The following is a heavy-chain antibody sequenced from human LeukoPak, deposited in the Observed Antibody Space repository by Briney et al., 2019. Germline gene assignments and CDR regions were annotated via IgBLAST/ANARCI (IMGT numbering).Heavy chain of an antibody. J-gene: IGHJ4*02. CDR3: ARSLYWSSTSCSTDY. D-gene: IGHD2-2*01. V-gene: IGHV4-59*01. CDR2: IYYSGST. CDR1: GGSISSSY. Sequence: SETLSLTCTVSGGSISSSYWSGIPQPPRKGLEWVGYIYYSGSTNYNPSLKSRVTISVDTSKNQFSLKLSSVTAADTAVYYCARSLYWSSTSCSTDYWGQGTLVTVSS.